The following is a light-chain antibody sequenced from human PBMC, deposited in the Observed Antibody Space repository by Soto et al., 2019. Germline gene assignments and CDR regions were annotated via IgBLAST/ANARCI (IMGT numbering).Light chain of an antibody. J-gene: IGLJ1*01. CDR2: DDS. CDR1: SIGSES. V-gene: IGLV3-21*02. Sequence: SNELTQPPSVSVAPGQTASIACGGDSIGSESVHWYQQRPGQAPVLVVYDDSDRPSGIPERFSGSNSANTATLTISRVEAGDEADYYCQVWYSSTDLYVFGSGTKVTVL. CDR3: QVWYSSTDLYV.